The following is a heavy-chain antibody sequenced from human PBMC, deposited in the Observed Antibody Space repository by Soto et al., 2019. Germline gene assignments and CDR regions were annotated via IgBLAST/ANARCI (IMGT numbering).Heavy chain of an antibody. D-gene: IGHD3-10*01. CDR1: GFTFSSYA. V-gene: IGHV3-23*01. CDR2: ISGSGGST. CDR3: AKEEETYYYGSGSYYNIDY. J-gene: IGHJ4*02. Sequence: PGGSLRLSCAASGFTFSSYAMSWVRQAPGKGLEWVSAISGSGGSTYYADSVKGRFTISRDNSKNTLYLQMNSLRAEDTAVYYCAKEEETYYYGSGSYYNIDYWGQGTLVTVSS.